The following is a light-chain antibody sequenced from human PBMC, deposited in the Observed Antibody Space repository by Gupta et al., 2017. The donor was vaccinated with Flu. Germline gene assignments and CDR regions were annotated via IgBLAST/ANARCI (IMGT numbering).Light chain of an antibody. V-gene: IGKV1-12*01. CDR3: QQAHSFPFT. CDR2: AAS. CDR1: QGISSW. J-gene: IGKJ3*01. Sequence: DIQMTQSPSSVSASVGDRVTITCRASQGISSWLAWYQKKPGKAPKLLIYAASSLQSGVPSRFSGSGSGTDFTLTISSLQPEDFATYYCQQAHSFPFTFGHGTKVDIK.